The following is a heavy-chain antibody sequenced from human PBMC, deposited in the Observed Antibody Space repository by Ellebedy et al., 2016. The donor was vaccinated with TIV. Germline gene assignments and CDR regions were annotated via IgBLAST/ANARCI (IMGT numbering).Heavy chain of an antibody. Sequence: MPSETLSLTCTASAGALSGFYWSWVRQPPGKGLEWIGNFFYSGSTNYNPSLKGRVTISVARSKNQFSLNLNSVTAADTAVYFCAKDTIAVAVGDSWGQGTLVTVSS. J-gene: IGHJ4*02. CDR1: AGALSGFY. V-gene: IGHV4-59*12. CDR2: FFYSGST. CDR3: AKDTIAVAVGDS. D-gene: IGHD2-15*01.